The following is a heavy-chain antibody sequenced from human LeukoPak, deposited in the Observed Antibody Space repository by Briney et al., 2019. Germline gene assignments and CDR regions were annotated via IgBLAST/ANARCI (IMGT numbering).Heavy chain of an antibody. CDR2: IKQDGSEK. D-gene: IGHD6-13*01. J-gene: IGHJ6*03. CDR3: ARTPGYSSSWYHYYYYMDV. V-gene: IGHV3-7*01. Sequence: GGSLRLSCAASGFTFSSYWMSWVRQAPGKGLEWVANIKQDGSEKYYVDSVKGRFTISRDNAKNSLYLQMNSLRAEDTAVYYCARTPGYSSSWYHYYYYMDVWGKGTTVTVSS. CDR1: GFTFSSYW.